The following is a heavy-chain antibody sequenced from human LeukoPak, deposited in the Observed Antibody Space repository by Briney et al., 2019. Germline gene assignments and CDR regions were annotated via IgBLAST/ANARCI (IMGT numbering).Heavy chain of an antibody. J-gene: IGHJ3*02. Sequence: SETLSLTCTVPGGSISSYYWSWIRQPPGKGLEWIGYIYYSGSTNYNPSLKSRVTISVDTSKNQFSLKLSSVTAADTAVYYCARGYYYDSSGYPDAFDIWGQGTMVTVSS. V-gene: IGHV4-59*01. CDR3: ARGYYYDSSGYPDAFDI. CDR1: GGSISSYY. D-gene: IGHD3-22*01. CDR2: IYYSGST.